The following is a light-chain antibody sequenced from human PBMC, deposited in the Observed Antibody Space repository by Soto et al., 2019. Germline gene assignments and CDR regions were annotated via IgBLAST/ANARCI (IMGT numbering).Light chain of an antibody. CDR1: NSNVGNNT. CDR3: AAWDDSLSGAV. V-gene: IGLV1-44*01. CDR2: SND. Sequence: QSVLTQPPSASGTPGQRVTISCSGSNSNVGNNTVSWYQQLPGTAPNLLIYSNDQRPSGVPDRFSGSKSGTSASLAISGLQSEDEADYYCAAWDDSLSGAVFGGGTQLTVL. J-gene: IGLJ7*01.